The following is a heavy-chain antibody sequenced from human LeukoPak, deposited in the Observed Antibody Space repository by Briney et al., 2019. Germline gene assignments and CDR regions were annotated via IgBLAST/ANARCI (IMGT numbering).Heavy chain of an antibody. V-gene: IGHV4-61*02. CDR2: IYTSGST. CDR1: GGSTSSGSYY. J-gene: IGHJ6*02. Sequence: SQTLSLTCIVSGGSTSSGSYYWSWIRQPAGKGLEWIGRIYTSGSTNYNPSLKSRVTISVDTSKNQSSLKLSSVTAADTAVYYCARATYYYYGMDVWGQGTTVTASS. CDR3: ARATYYYYGMDV.